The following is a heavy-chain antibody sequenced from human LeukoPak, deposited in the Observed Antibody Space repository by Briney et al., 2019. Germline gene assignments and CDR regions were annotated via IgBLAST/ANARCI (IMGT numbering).Heavy chain of an antibody. CDR1: GFTFDDYA. CDR3: ARSGGLLWFGELLPNWFDP. Sequence: PGRSLRLSCAASGFTFDDYAMHWVRQAPGKGLEWVSGISWNSGRIGYADSVKGRSTISRDNAKNSLYLQMNSLRAEDTALYYCARSGGLLWFGELLPNWFDPWGQGTLVTVSS. D-gene: IGHD3-10*01. J-gene: IGHJ5*02. CDR2: ISWNSGRI. V-gene: IGHV3-9*01.